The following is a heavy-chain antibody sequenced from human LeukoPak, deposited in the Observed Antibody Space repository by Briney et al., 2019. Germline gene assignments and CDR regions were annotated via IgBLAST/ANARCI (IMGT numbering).Heavy chain of an antibody. CDR2: IYYSGST. V-gene: IGHV4-59*01. D-gene: IGHD2-15*01. Sequence: SETLSLTCTVSGGSITSYYWSWLRQSPGKGLKWIGYIYYSGSTKYNPSLRSRVTISVDTSKNQFSPKLRSVTAADTAVYYCARTPPRGGFDYWGQGTLVTVSS. J-gene: IGHJ4*02. CDR3: ARTPPRGGFDY. CDR1: GGSITSYY.